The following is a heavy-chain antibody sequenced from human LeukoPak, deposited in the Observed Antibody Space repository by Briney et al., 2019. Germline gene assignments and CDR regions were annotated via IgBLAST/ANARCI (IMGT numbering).Heavy chain of an antibody. CDR2: ISGSGGST. D-gene: IGHD1-26*01. CDR1: GFNFSSYA. CDR3: AKDSWYSGSY. V-gene: IGHV3-23*01. Sequence: QSGGSLRLSSAASGFNFSSYAMSWVRQGPVKGLEWVSAISGSGGSTYYADSVKGRFTISRDNSKNTLYLQMNSLRAEDTAVYYCAKDSWYSGSYWGQGTLVTVSS. J-gene: IGHJ4*02.